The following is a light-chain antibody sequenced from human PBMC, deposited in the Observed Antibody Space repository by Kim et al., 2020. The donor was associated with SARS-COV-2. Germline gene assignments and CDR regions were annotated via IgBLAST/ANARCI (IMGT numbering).Light chain of an antibody. CDR1: QSVSSN. Sequence: EIVMTQSPATLSVSPGERATLSCRASQSVSSNLAWYQQKPGQAPRLLIYGASTRATGIPASFSGSGSGTEFTLTISSLQSEDFAVYYCQQYNNWPRTFSQGTKMDIK. CDR2: GAS. CDR3: QQYNNWPRT. V-gene: IGKV3-15*01. J-gene: IGKJ1*01.